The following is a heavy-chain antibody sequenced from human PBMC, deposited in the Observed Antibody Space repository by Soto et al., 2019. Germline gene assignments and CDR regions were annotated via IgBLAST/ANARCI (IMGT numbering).Heavy chain of an antibody. D-gene: IGHD6-13*01. CDR3: AKEDSSSWHYYYGMDV. Sequence: GGSLRLSCAASGFTFSDYYMTWIRQAPGKGLEWVSYISSSGSPIYYADSVKGRFTISRDNAKNSLYLQMNSLRAEDTAVYYCAKEDSSSWHYYYGMDVWGQGTTVTVSS. V-gene: IGHV3-11*01. CDR1: GFTFSDYY. J-gene: IGHJ6*02. CDR2: ISSSGSPI.